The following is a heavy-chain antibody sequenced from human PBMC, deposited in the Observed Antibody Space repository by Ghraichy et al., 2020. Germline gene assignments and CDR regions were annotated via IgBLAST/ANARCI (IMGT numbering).Heavy chain of an antibody. D-gene: IGHD2-15*01. V-gene: IGHV1-46*01. CDR3: ARRRVDYYYGLDV. J-gene: IGHJ6*02. CDR2: INPSGGGT. CDR1: GYTFTSYY. Sequence: ASEKVSCKASGYTFTSYYMHWVRQAPGQGLEWMGIINPSGGGTTYAQKFQGRVTMTRDTSTSTVYMELSSLRSEDTAVYYCARRRVDYYYGLDVWGQGTTVTVSS.